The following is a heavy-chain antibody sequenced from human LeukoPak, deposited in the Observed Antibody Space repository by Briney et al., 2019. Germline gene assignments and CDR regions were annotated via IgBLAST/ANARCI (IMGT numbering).Heavy chain of an antibody. D-gene: IGHD3-10*01. CDR2: IKQDGSEK. CDR1: GFTFRSYW. V-gene: IGHV3-7*01. Sequence: GGSLRLSCAASGFTFRSYWMSWVRQAPGKGLEWVANIKQDGSEKYYVDSVKGRFTISRDNAKNSLYLQMNSLRAEDTAVYYCARDYYGSGSYYPHWGQGTLVTVPS. J-gene: IGHJ4*02. CDR3: ARDYYGSGSYYPH.